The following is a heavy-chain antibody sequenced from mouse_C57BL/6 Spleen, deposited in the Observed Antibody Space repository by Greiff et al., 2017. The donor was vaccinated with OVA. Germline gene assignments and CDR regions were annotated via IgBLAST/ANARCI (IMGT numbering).Heavy chain of an antibody. Sequence: QVQLKQSGAELVRPGASVKLSCTASGYTFTSYGISWVKQRTGQGLEWIGEICPRSGNTYYNEKFKGKATLTAAKPSSTAYMELRNLTSEDSAVYCCARNYYGSSYEAWFAYWGQGTLVTVSA. V-gene: IGHV1-81*01. CDR3: ARNYYGSSYEAWFAY. CDR2: ICPRSGNT. J-gene: IGHJ3*01. D-gene: IGHD1-1*01. CDR1: GYTFTSYG.